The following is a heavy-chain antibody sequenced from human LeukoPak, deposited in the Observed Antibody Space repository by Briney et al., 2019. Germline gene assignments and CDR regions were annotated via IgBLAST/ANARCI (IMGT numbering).Heavy chain of an antibody. D-gene: IGHD2-15*01. J-gene: IGHJ3*01. CDR2: IYYSGST. CDR1: GGSISSYY. V-gene: IGHV4-59*01. CDR3: ARDLGYCSGGSCGWFDP. Sequence: SETLSLTCTVSGGSISSYYWSWIRQPPGKGLEWIGYIYYSGSTNYNPSLKSRVTISVDTSKNQFSLKLSSVTAADTAVYYCARDLGYCSGGSCGWFDPRGQGTMVTVSS.